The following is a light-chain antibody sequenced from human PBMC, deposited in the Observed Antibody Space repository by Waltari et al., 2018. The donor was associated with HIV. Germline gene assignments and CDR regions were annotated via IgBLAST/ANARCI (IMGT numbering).Light chain of an antibody. V-gene: IGLV2-14*03. J-gene: IGLJ1*01. CDR2: NGS. CDR3: KSKTSSSTPCV. Sequence: QSALTQPASVSGSPGQSITISCTGSSSAIVAYNFVSWSHQHPGKAPKLIIDNGSNRPSGVSGRFSGSKSGNPASLTISGLQAEDEADYFCKSKTSSSTPCVFGTGTKVAVL. CDR1: SSAIVAYNF.